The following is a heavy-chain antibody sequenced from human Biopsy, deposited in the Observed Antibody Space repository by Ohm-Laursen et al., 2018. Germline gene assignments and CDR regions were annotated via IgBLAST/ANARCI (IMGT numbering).Heavy chain of an antibody. D-gene: IGHD3-22*01. CDR1: GESFNGYY. Sequence: QTLSLTCAMYGESFNGYYWSWIRRTPGKGLEWIGEINHSGRTNYNPSLKSRVTISVDTSKNQFSLKVRSVTAADTAVYYCVRGVDYYDPYHYYALDVWGQGTTVTVSS. CDR3: VRGVDYYDPYHYYALDV. J-gene: IGHJ6*02. CDR2: INHSGRT. V-gene: IGHV4-34*01.